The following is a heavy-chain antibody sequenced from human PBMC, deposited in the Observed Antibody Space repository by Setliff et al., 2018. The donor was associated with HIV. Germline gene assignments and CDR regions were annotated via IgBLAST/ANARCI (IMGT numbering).Heavy chain of an antibody. V-gene: IGHV3-21*01. Sequence: GGSLRLSCAASGFTFSTYSMNWVRQAPGKGLEWVSFISSSGGHIYDADSVKGRLTISRDNANNSLYLQIDSLRAEDTAVYYCARGMSGVFDFYYYMDVWGKGTTVTVSS. CDR2: ISSSGGHI. J-gene: IGHJ6*03. CDR3: ARGMSGVFDFYYYMDV. D-gene: IGHD2-15*01. CDR1: GFTFSTYS.